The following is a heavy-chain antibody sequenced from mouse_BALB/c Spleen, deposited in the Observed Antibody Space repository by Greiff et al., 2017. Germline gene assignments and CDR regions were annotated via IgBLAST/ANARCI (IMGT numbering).Heavy chain of an antibody. J-gene: IGHJ4*01. CDR3: ARRDYAMDY. V-gene: IGHV14-3*02. CDR2: IDPANGNT. Sequence: EVKLMESGAELVKPGASVKLSCTASGFNIKDTYIHWVKQRPEQGLEWIGRIDPANGNTKYDPKFQGKATITADTSSNTAYLQLSSLTSEDTAVYYCARRDYAMDYWGQGTSVTVSS. CDR1: GFNIKDTY.